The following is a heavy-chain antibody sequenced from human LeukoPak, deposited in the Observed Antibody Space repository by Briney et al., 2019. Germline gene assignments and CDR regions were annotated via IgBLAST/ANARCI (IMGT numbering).Heavy chain of an antibody. J-gene: IGHJ6*03. V-gene: IGHV3-23*01. CDR1: GFTFSSYG. CDR3: TTEINYYYYMDV. CDR2: ISGSGGST. Sequence: GGTLRLSCAASGFTFSSYGMSWVRQAPGKGLEWVSAISGSGGSTYYADSVKGRFTISRDNSKNTLYLLMNSLKTEDTAVYYCTTEINYYYYMDVWGKGTTVTVSS.